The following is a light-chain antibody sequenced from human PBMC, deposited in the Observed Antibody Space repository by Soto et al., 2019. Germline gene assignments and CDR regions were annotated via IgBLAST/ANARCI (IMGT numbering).Light chain of an antibody. J-gene: IGKJ4*02. V-gene: IGKV3-11*01. CDR2: GAS. CDR3: QQRYNWLT. Sequence: IVLTQSPATLSLSPGERATLSCSARQTVSTYLSWYQHKPGQAPRLLIYGASNRATGIPARFSVSGSGTDLTPTISSLEPEAPAVYYCQQRYNWLTLAGGTKVDIK. CDR1: QTVSTY.